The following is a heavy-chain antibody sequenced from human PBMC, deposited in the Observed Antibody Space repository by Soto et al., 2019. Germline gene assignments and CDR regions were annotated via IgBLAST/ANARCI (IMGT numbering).Heavy chain of an antibody. CDR3: ARAGCLNWGWFDP. D-gene: IGHD7-27*01. CDR2: IIPILGIA. J-gene: IGHJ5*02. CDR1: GGTFSSYT. Sequence: QVQLVQSGAEVKKPGSSVKVSCKASGGTFSSYTISWVRQAPGQGLEWMGRIIPILGIANYAQKFQGRVTITADKVTGTAYMALSSLRAEDTAVYYCARAGCLNWGWFDPWGQGTLVTVSS. V-gene: IGHV1-69*02.